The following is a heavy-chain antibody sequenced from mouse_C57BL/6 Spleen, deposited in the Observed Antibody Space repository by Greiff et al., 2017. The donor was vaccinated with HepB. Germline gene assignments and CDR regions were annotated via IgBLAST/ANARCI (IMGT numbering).Heavy chain of an antibody. CDR3: ARGLTGGFDY. D-gene: IGHD4-1*01. V-gene: IGHV5-17*01. Sequence: DVKLQESGGGLVKPGGSLKLSCAASGFTFSDYGMHWVRQAPEKGLEWVAYISSGSSTIYYADTVKGRFTISRDNAKNTLFLQMTSLRSEDTAMYYCARGLTGGFDYWGQGTTLTVSS. CDR1: GFTFSDYG. J-gene: IGHJ2*01. CDR2: ISSGSSTI.